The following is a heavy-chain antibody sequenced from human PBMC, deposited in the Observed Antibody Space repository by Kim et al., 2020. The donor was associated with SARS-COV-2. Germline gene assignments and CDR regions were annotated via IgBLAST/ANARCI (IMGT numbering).Heavy chain of an antibody. Sequence: GGSLRLSCAASGFTFSDYYMSWIRQAPGKGLEWVLYISSSGSTIYYADSVKGRFTISRDNAKNSLYLQMNSLRAEDTAVYYCARVGAEWELTFWNYYYYGMDVWGQGTTVTVSS. J-gene: IGHJ6*02. CDR3: ARVGAEWELTFWNYYYYGMDV. CDR2: ISSSGSTI. CDR1: GFTFSDYY. V-gene: IGHV3-11*04. D-gene: IGHD1-26*01.